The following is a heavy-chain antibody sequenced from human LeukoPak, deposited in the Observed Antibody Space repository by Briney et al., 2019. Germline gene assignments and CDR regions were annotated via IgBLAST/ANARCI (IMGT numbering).Heavy chain of an antibody. CDR1: GGSISSSSYY. CDR3: ARSVAVAGTIFDY. V-gene: IGHV4-39*07. CDR2: IYYSGST. J-gene: IGHJ4*02. Sequence: PSETLSLTCTVSGGSISSSSYYWGWIRQPPGKGLEWIGSIYYSGSTYYNPSLKSRVTISVDTSKSQFSLKLSSVTAADTAVYYCARSVAVAGTIFDYWGQGTLVTVSS. D-gene: IGHD6-19*01.